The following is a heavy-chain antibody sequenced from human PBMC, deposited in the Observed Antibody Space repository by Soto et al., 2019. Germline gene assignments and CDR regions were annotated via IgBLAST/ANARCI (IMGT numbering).Heavy chain of an antibody. Sequence: SGPTLVNPTQTLTLTCTFSGFSLSTSGVGVGWIRQPPGKALEWLALIYWNDDKRYSPSLKSRLTITKDTSKNQVVLTMTNMDPVDTATYYCAHSNLYYYDSSGSNWFDPWGQGTLVTVS. V-gene: IGHV2-5*01. CDR1: GFSLSTSGVG. J-gene: IGHJ5*02. D-gene: IGHD3-22*01. CDR2: IYWNDDK. CDR3: AHSNLYYYDSSGSNWFDP.